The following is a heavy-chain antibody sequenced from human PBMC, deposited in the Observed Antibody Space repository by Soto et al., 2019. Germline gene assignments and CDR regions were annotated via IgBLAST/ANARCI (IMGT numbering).Heavy chain of an antibody. CDR2: IPNTENKK. V-gene: IGHV3-30-3*01. CDR3: ARTAGGRVRGALAI. CDR1: GFTFSSYG. J-gene: IGHJ3*02. Sequence: QVQLEESGGGVVQPGTSLRLSCVASGFTFSSYGMHWVRQAPGKGLEWVEVIPNTENKKYYADSVKGRFTISRDNSQNTLFLQIDSLMSEATAVSYCARTAGGRVRGALAIWGAWTMVTFS. D-gene: IGHD6-13*01.